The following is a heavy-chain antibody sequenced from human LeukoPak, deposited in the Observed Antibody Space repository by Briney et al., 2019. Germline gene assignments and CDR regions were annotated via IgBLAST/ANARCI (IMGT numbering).Heavy chain of an antibody. J-gene: IGHJ4*02. CDR1: GDSVSSKNCA. V-gene: IGHV6-1*01. D-gene: IGHD6-19*01. Sequence: SQTLSLTCVVSGDSVSSKNCAWNWIRQSPSRGLEWLGRTYYRSKWYNDYAESMEGRMTISQDTSKNQYSLHLNSVTPDDTAVYYCARDFGTTGWHTFDYWGQGTLVTVSS. CDR3: ARDFGTTGWHTFDY. CDR2: TYYRSKWYN.